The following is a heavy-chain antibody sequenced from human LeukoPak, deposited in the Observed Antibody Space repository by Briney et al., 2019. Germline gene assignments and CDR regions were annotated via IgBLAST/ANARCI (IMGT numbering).Heavy chain of an antibody. J-gene: IGHJ6*03. CDR3: ARFRRNYDILTGYYTSYYMDV. CDR1: GGSFSGYY. Sequence: KPTETLSLTCAVYGGSFSGYYWSWIRQPPGKGLEWIGYIYYSGSTNYNPSLKSRVTKSVDTSKNQFSLKLSSVTAADTAVYYCARFRRNYDILTGYYTSYYMDVWGKGTTVTVSS. V-gene: IGHV4-59*01. D-gene: IGHD3-9*01. CDR2: IYYSGST.